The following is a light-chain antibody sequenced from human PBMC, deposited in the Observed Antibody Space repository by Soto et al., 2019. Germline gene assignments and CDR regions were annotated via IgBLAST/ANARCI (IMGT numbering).Light chain of an antibody. CDR1: QSVNSND. CDR2: GAS. Sequence: EIVLTQSPGTLALSPGERATLSCRASQSVNSNDLTWYQQKRGQAPRLLIHGASSRATGIPDRFSGSGSGTDFPLTISRLEPEDFAVYYCQQYGSSPFTFGPGNKVGIK. CDR3: QQYGSSPFT. V-gene: IGKV3-20*01. J-gene: IGKJ3*01.